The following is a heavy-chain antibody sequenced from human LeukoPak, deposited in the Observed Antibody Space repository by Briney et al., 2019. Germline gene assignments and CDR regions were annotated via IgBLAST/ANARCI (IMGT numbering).Heavy chain of an antibody. J-gene: IGHJ4*02. Sequence: SVKVSCKASGGTFSSYAISWVRQAPGQGLEWMGRIIPILGIANYAQKFQGRVTITADKSTSTAYMELNSLRSEDTAVYYCASTADRRYYYDSSGFDYWGQGTLVTVSS. D-gene: IGHD3-22*01. CDR3: ASTADRRYYYDSSGFDY. CDR1: GGTFSSYA. CDR2: IIPILGIA. V-gene: IGHV1-69*04.